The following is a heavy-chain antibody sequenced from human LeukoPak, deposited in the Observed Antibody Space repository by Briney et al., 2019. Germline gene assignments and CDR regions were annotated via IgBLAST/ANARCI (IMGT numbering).Heavy chain of an antibody. CDR1: GYSFTSYW. J-gene: IGHJ4*02. V-gene: IGHV5-51*01. CDR2: IYPCDSDT. D-gene: IGHD6-19*01. Sequence: GESLKISCKGSGYSFTSYWIGWVRPMPPKDLEWMGMIYPCDSDTRYSPSFQGQVTISADKSISTAYLQWSSLKASDSAMYYCARGAGDGTALYHFAYWGQGTLVTVSA. CDR3: ARGAGDGTALYHFAY.